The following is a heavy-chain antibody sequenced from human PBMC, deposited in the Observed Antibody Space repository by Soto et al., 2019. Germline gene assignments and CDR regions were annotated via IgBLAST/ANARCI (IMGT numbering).Heavy chain of an antibody. CDR2: IHSNGNT. CDR1: GDSIRSSGFY. Sequence: QVQLQESGPGLVKPSQTLPLTCTVSGDSIRSSGFYWSWIRQHPAKGLEWIGYIHSNGNTLYDPSLKNRSTISFDTFYNQFSLKLKSVTAADTAVYFCARVRQYGDYVDHWGQGTLVAVSA. J-gene: IGHJ4*02. CDR3: ARVRQYGDYVDH. D-gene: IGHD4-17*01. V-gene: IGHV4-31*03.